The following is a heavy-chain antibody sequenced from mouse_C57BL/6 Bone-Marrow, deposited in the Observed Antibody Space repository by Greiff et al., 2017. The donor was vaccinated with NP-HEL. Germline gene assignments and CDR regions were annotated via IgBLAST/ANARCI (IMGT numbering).Heavy chain of an antibody. CDR2: IYPSDSET. J-gene: IGHJ1*03. V-gene: IGHV1-61*01. CDR1: GYTFTSYW. D-gene: IGHD2-3*01. Sequence: QVQLQQPGAELVRPGSSVKLSCKASGYTFTSYWMDWVKQRPGQGLEWIGNIYPSDSETHYNQQFKDKATLTVDKSSSTAYMQLSSLTSEDSAVYYCARDGYYVWYFDVWGTGTTVTVSS. CDR3: ARDGYYVWYFDV.